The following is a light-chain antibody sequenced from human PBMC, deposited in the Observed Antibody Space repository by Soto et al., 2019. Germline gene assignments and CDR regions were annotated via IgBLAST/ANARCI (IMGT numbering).Light chain of an antibody. V-gene: IGLV2-14*03. CDR1: SNDVGAYKY. Sequence: QSALTQPASVSGSPGQSVTISCTGTSNDVGAYKYVSWYQKHPGKAPKLMIYGVSNRPSGISDRFSGSKSGNTAFLTISGLQPEDEADYFCSSYTSSTTPWVFGGGTKLTVL. CDR3: SSYTSSTTPWV. J-gene: IGLJ3*02. CDR2: GVS.